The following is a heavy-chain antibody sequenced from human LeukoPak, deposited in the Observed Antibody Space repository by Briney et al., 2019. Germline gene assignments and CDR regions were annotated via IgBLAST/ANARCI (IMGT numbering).Heavy chain of an antibody. CDR1: GGSFSGYY. Sequence: SETLSLTCGVYGGSFSGYYWSWIRQPPGKGLEWVGDINHSGSTNYNPSLKSRVTISVDPSKSQFSLRLSSMTAADTAVYYCARDRYCSSTSCNRYYYHGMDVWGQGTTVTVSS. CDR3: ARDRYCSSTSCNRYYYHGMDV. CDR2: INHSGST. V-gene: IGHV4-34*01. D-gene: IGHD2-2*01. J-gene: IGHJ6*02.